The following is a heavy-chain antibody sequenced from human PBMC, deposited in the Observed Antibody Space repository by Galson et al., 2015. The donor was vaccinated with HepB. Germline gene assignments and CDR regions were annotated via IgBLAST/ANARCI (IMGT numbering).Heavy chain of an antibody. V-gene: IGHV3-30*18. CDR2: ISYDGSNK. D-gene: IGHD5-24*01. J-gene: IGHJ6*02. CDR1: GFTFSSYG. CDR3: AKGPVRWDYYGMDV. Sequence: SLRLSCAASGFTFSSYGMHWVRQAPGKGLEWVAVISYDGSNKYYADSVKGRFTISRDNSKNTLYLQMNSLRAEDTAMYYCAKGPVRWDYYGMDVWGQGTTVTVSS.